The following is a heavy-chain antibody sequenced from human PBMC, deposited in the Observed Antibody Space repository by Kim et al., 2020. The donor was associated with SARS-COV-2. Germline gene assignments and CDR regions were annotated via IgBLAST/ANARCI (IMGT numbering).Heavy chain of an antibody. J-gene: IGHJ6*02. Sequence: SETLSLTCTVSGGSISSGDYYWSWIRQPPGKGLEWIGYIYYSGSTYYNPSLKSRVTISVDTSKNQFSLKLSSVTAADTAVYYCASGYSGYEEGNYYYYYGVDVWGQGTTVTVSS. CDR3: ASGYSGYEEGNYYYYYGVDV. CDR1: GGSISSGDYY. CDR2: IYYSGST. D-gene: IGHD5-12*01. V-gene: IGHV4-30-4*01.